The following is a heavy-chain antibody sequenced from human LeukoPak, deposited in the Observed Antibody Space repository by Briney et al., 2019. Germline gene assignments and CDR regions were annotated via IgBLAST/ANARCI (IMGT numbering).Heavy chain of an antibody. V-gene: IGHV3-53*01. D-gene: IGHD6-19*01. CDR1: GFTVKNTY. CDR3: ARDHVSSGWYVGFDL. CDR2: MYSGGST. J-gene: IGHJ4*02. Sequence: PGGSLRLSCVASGFTVKNTYVSWVRQAPGKGLEWLSVMYSGGSTYHPDSVKGRFTISRDISKNTLYLQMNSLRIEDTAVYYCARDHVSSGWYVGFDLWGQGTLVTVSS.